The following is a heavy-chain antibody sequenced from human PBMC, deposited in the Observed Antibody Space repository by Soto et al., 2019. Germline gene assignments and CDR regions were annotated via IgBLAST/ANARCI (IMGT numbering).Heavy chain of an antibody. CDR1: GGSISSYY. V-gene: IGHV4-4*07. CDR2: MYTSGST. D-gene: IGHD3-3*01. J-gene: IGHJ5*02. CDR3: ARKGWRFGVVPRGGLAP. Sequence: SETLSLTCTVSGGSISSYYWSWIRQPAGKGLEWIGRMYTSGSTNYNPSLKSRVTMSVDTSKNQFSLRLTSVTAADTAVYYCARKGWRFGVVPRGGLAPWGQGSLVTVSS.